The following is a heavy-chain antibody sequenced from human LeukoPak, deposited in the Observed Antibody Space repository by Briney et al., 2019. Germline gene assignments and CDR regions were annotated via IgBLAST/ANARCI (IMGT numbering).Heavy chain of an antibody. Sequence: GGSLRLSCAASGFTFSSYGMSWVRQAPGKGLEWVSVIYSGGSTYYADSVKSRFTISRDNSKNTLYLQMNSLRAEDTAVYYCARDGDYVWGSYRPNYFDYWGQGTLVTVSS. CDR3: ARDGDYVWGSYRPNYFDY. J-gene: IGHJ4*02. D-gene: IGHD3-16*02. V-gene: IGHV3-53*01. CDR1: GFTFSSYG. CDR2: IYSGGST.